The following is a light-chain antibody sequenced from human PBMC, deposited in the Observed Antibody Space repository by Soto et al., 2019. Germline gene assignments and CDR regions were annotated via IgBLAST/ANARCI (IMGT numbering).Light chain of an antibody. V-gene: IGKV1-27*01. J-gene: IGKJ1*01. CDR1: HGISNY. Sequence: NQMKQSPSSLSAYVGDRVSITCRAGHGISNYLASYQHNPGKVPELLIFAASSSRSEVPARVSGSGSATDFTLTSSSLQAEDVATYYCQKYDAAPWTFGQGTKVDIK. CDR3: QKYDAAPWT. CDR2: AAS.